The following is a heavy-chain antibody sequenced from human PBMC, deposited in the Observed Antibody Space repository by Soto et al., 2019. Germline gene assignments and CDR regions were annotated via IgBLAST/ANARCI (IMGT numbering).Heavy chain of an antibody. D-gene: IGHD6-13*01. Sequence: TSETLSLTCAVYGGSFSGYYWSWIRQPPGKGLEWIGEINHSGSTNYNPSLKSRVTISVDTSKNQFSLKLSSVTAADTAVYYCARGQEQQLGRKGMDVWGQGTTVT. CDR3: ARGQEQQLGRKGMDV. J-gene: IGHJ6*02. CDR2: INHSGST. CDR1: GGSFSGYY. V-gene: IGHV4-34*01.